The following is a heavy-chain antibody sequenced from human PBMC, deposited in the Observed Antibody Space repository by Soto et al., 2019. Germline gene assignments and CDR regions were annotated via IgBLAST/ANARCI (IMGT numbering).Heavy chain of an antibody. J-gene: IGHJ4*02. D-gene: IGHD6-19*01. Sequence: QVQLVESGGGVVQPGRSLRLSCAASGFTFSSYAMHWVRQAPGKGLEWVAVISYDGSNKYYADSVKGRFTISRDNSKNTLYLQMNSLRAADTAVYYCARAEAVAGTIDYWGQGTLVTVSS. CDR1: GFTFSSYA. CDR3: ARAEAVAGTIDY. CDR2: ISYDGSNK. V-gene: IGHV3-30-3*01.